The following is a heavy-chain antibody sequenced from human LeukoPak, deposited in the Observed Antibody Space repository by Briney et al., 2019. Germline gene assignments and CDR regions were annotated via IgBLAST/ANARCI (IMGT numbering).Heavy chain of an antibody. CDR2: ISSSSSYI. Sequence: GGSLRLSCAASGFTFSSYSMNWVRQAPGKGLQWVSSISSSSSYIYYADSVKGRFTISRDNAKNSLYLQMNSLRAEDTAVYYCARVTLAFSSSWYAIDYWGQGTLVTVSS. V-gene: IGHV3-21*01. CDR3: ARVTLAFSSSWYAIDY. CDR1: GFTFSSYS. D-gene: IGHD6-13*01. J-gene: IGHJ4*02.